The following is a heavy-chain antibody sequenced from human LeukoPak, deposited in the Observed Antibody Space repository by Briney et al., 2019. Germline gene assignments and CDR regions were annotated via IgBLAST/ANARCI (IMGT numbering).Heavy chain of an antibody. CDR2: ITASGGT. D-gene: IGHD5-24*01. Sequence: ASVKVSCKASGYTFTSYAMHWVRQAPGQGLEWMGWITASGGTNYPQKFQDRVAITRSTYINKAYMDQRRMTSDDTAGYYCAGDRYGDGFAHFDYWGQGALVTVSS. CDR1: GYTFTSYA. V-gene: IGHV1-2*02. CDR3: AGDRYGDGFAHFDY. J-gene: IGHJ4*02.